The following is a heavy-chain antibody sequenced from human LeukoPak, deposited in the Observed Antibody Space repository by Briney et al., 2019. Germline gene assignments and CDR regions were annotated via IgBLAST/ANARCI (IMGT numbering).Heavy chain of an antibody. Sequence: PGGSLRLSCAASGFTFSSYAMHWVRQAPGKGLEWVAVISYDGSNKYYADSVKGRFTISRDNSKNTLYLQMNSLRAEDTAVHFCARGYSYHFNYWGQGTLVTVSS. CDR3: ARGYSYHFNY. CDR2: ISYDGSNK. J-gene: IGHJ4*02. V-gene: IGHV3-30-3*01. D-gene: IGHD5-24*01. CDR1: GFTFSSYA.